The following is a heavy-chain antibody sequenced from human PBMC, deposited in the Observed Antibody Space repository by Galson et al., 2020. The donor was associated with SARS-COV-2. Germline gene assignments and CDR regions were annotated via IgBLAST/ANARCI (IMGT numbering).Heavy chain of an antibody. D-gene: IGHD6-19*01. CDR1: GFSFGTNA. J-gene: IGHJ5*02. CDR3: AKIRGSCWYHKFAFEA. Sequence: GGSLRLSCAASGFSFGTNAMSWVRQGPGKGLEWVSALRGSGDRTYYADFAKGRFTISRDNSKNMVYLQMNSLRAEDTALYYCAKIRGSCWYHKFAFEAWGQGTLVTVSS. V-gene: IGHV3-23*01. CDR2: LRGSGDRT.